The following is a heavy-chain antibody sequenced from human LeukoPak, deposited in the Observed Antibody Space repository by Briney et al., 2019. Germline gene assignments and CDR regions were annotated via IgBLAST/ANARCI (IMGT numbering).Heavy chain of an antibody. CDR2: IYYSGST. Sequence: PSETLSLTCTVSGGSISSYYWSWIRQPPGKGLEWIGYIYYSGSTNYNPSLKSRVTISVDTSKNQFSLKLSSVTAADTAVYYCARGSPSGAFDIWSQGTMVTVSS. CDR3: ARGSPSGAFDI. J-gene: IGHJ3*02. CDR1: GGSISSYY. D-gene: IGHD3-10*01. V-gene: IGHV4-59*01.